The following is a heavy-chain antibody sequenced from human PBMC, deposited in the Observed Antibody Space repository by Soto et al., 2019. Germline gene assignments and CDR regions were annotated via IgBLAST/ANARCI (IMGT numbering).Heavy chain of an antibody. CDR1: GGSISSYY. Sequence: SETVSLTCTVSGGSISSYYWSWIRQPPGKGLEWIGYIYYSGSTNYNPSLKSRVTISVDTSKNQFSLKLSSVTAADTAVYYCARTFPDRYCSGGSCYSYYFDYWGQGTLVTVSS. J-gene: IGHJ4*02. CDR2: IYYSGST. CDR3: ARTFPDRYCSGGSCYSYYFDY. D-gene: IGHD2-15*01. V-gene: IGHV4-59*01.